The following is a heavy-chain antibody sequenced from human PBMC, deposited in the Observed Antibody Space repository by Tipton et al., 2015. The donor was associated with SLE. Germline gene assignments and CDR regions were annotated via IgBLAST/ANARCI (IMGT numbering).Heavy chain of an antibody. CDR3: ARDRGYGQVDV. CDR1: GGSISSYY. V-gene: IGHV4-59*01. Sequence: TLSLTCTVSGGSISSYYWSWIRQPPGKGLEWIGYIYYSGSTNYNPSLKSRVTISVDTSKNQFSLKVSSVIAADTAVYYCARDRGYGQVDVWGKGTTVTVSS. J-gene: IGHJ6*04. CDR2: IYYSGST. D-gene: IGHD3-10*01.